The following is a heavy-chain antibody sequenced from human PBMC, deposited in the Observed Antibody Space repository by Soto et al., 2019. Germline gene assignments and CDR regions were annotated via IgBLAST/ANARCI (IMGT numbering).Heavy chain of an antibody. D-gene: IGHD2-15*01. CDR1: GFTFISYT. CDR3: AKDKVGSGGSCYYDY. CDR2: INGGGGST. Sequence: EVQLLEAGGDLIQPGGSLRLSCAASGFTFISYTMTWVRQAPGKGLEWVSAINGGGGSTYYADSVKGRFTISRDNSKDTLYLQMNSLRAEDTAVYYCAKDKVGSGGSCYYDYWGQGTLVTVSS. V-gene: IGHV3-23*01. J-gene: IGHJ4*02.